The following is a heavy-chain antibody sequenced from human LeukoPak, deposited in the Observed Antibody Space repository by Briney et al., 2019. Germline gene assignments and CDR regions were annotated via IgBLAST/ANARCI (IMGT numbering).Heavy chain of an antibody. Sequence: GGSLRLSCAASGFTFSGYSMNWVRQAPGKGLEWVSSISTSSSYIYYADSVKGRFTISRDNAKNSLYLQMNSLRAEDTAVYYCARTPVRYCSGGSCYSFDPWGQGTLVTVSS. V-gene: IGHV3-21*01. CDR1: GFTFSGYS. CDR3: ARTPVRYCSGGSCYSFDP. J-gene: IGHJ5*02. D-gene: IGHD2-15*01. CDR2: ISTSSSYI.